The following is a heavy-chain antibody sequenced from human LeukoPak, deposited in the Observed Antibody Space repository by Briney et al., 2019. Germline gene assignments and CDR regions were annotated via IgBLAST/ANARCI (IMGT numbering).Heavy chain of an antibody. CDR2: ISWNSGSI. Sequence: GGSLRLSCAAPGFTFDDYAMHWVRQAPGKGLEWVSGISWNSGSIGYADSVKGRFTISRDNAKNSLYLQMNSLRAEDTALYYCARTPSGSYYEGYFDYWGQGTLVTVSS. D-gene: IGHD1-26*01. J-gene: IGHJ4*02. V-gene: IGHV3-9*01. CDR1: GFTFDDYA. CDR3: ARTPSGSYYEGYFDY.